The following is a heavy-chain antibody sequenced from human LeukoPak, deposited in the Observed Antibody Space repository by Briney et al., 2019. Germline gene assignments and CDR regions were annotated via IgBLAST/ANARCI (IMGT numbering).Heavy chain of an antibody. Sequence: ASVKGSCKPSAYTFTSYGISWVRQAPGQGLEWMGWISTYNGDTKYAQKFQGRVTLTKDTPTSTAYMELRSLRSDDTAVYYCVRDPSNTSGWYIYFDYWGQGTLVTVSS. CDR3: VRDPSNTSGWYIYFDY. D-gene: IGHD6-19*01. V-gene: IGHV1-18*01. CDR1: AYTFTSYG. J-gene: IGHJ4*02. CDR2: ISTYNGDT.